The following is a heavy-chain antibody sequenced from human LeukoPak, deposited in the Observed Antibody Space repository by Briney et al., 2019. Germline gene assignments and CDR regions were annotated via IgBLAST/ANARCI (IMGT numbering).Heavy chain of an antibody. CDR1: GFTFSSYA. D-gene: IGHD2-2*01. CDR2: ISGSGGST. J-gene: IGHJ4*02. Sequence: GGSLRLSCAASGFTFSSYAMSWVRQAPGKGLEWVSAISGSGGSTYYADSVKGRFTISRDNSKNTLYLQMNSLRAEDTAVYYCAKDQDIVVVPAAQDWGQGTLVTASS. CDR3: AKDQDIVVVPAAQD. V-gene: IGHV3-23*01.